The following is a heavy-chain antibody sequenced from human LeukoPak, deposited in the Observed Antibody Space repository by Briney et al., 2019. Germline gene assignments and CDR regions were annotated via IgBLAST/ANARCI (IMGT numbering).Heavy chain of an antibody. CDR2: IYYSGST. V-gene: IGHV4-59*01. CDR1: GGSISSYY. CDR3: ARGGNRYYFDY. J-gene: IGHJ4*02. Sequence: SETLSLTCTVSGGSISSYYWSWIRQPPGKGLEWIGYIYYSGSTNYNPSLKSRVTISVDTSKNQFSLKLSSVTAADTAVYYCARGGNRYYFDYWGQGALVTVSS.